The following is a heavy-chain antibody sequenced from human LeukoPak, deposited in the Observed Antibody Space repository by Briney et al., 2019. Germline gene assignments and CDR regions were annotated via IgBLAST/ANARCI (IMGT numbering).Heavy chain of an antibody. D-gene: IGHD3-22*01. Sequence: QPGRSLRLSCAASGFTFSTYEMNWVRQAPGKGLEWVSFISSSGITYYADSVKGRFTISRDNARNSLYLQMKSLRAEDTAVYYCARGGNIGYNYNAFDVWGQGTMVAVSS. CDR2: ISSSGIT. CDR3: ARGGNIGYNYNAFDV. V-gene: IGHV3-48*03. CDR1: GFTFSTYE. J-gene: IGHJ3*01.